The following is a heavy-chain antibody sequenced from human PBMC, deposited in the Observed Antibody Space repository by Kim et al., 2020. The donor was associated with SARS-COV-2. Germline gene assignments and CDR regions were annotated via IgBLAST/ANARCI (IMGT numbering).Heavy chain of an antibody. D-gene: IGHD5-18*01. V-gene: IGHV1-2*06. CDR1: GYTFTGYY. Sequence: ASVKVSCKASGYTFTGYYMHWVRQAPGQGLEWMGRINPNSGGTNYAQKFQGRVTMTRDTSISTAYMELSRLRSDDTAVYYCARALPEFSYGYGWFDPWGQGTLVTDSS. CDR2: INPNSGGT. J-gene: IGHJ5*02. CDR3: ARALPEFSYGYGWFDP.